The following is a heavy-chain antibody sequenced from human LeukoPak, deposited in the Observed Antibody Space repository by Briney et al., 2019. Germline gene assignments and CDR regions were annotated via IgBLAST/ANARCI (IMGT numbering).Heavy chain of an antibody. Sequence: SSETLSLTCTVSGGSISSSSYYWGWIRQPPGKGLEWIGSIYYSGSTYYNPSLKSRVTISVDTSKNQFSLKLSSVTAADTAVYYCAKTYSSSWYRGDAFDIWGQGTMVTVSS. CDR3: AKTYSSSWYRGDAFDI. D-gene: IGHD6-13*01. V-gene: IGHV4-39*07. CDR2: IYYSGST. J-gene: IGHJ3*02. CDR1: GGSISSSSYY.